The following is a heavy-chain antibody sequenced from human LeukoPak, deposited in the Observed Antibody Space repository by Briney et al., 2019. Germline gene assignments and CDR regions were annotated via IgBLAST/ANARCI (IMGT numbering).Heavy chain of an antibody. V-gene: IGHV5-51*01. Sequence: GASVKVSCKASGYTFTGYYMHWVRQMPGKGLEWMGIIYPGDSDTRYSPSFQGQVTISADKSISTAYLQWSSLKASDTAMYYCARRQYYDSSGYYHAFDVWGLGTMVTVSS. CDR2: IYPGDSDT. CDR1: GYTFTGYY. J-gene: IGHJ3*01. D-gene: IGHD3-22*01. CDR3: ARRQYYDSSGYYHAFDV.